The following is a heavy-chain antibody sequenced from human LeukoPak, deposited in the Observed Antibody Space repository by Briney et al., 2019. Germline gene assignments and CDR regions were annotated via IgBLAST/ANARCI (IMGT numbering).Heavy chain of an antibody. D-gene: IGHD3-22*01. CDR1: GGTFSSYA. CDR2: IIPILGIA. CDR3: ARYYDSSGYYRALGAFDI. Sequence: SVKVSCKASGGTFSSYAISWVRQAPGQGLEWMGRIIPILGIANYAQKFQGRVTITADKSTSTAYMELSSLRSEDTAVYYCARYYDSSGYYRALGAFDIWGQGTMVTVSS. J-gene: IGHJ3*02. V-gene: IGHV1-69*04.